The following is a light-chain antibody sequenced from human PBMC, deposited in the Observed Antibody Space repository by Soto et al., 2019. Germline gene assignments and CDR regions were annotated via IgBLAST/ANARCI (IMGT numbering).Light chain of an antibody. V-gene: IGLV2-14*01. CDR2: EVS. J-gene: IGLJ3*02. Sequence: QSVLTQPASVSGSPGQSIIISCTGTSSDVGAYNSVCWHQQHPGKAPKLMIYEVSNRPSGVSDRFSASKSGNTASLTISRLQADDEGDYYCSSFTRSNTWVFGGGTKLTVL. CDR1: SSDVGAYNS. CDR3: SSFTRSNTWV.